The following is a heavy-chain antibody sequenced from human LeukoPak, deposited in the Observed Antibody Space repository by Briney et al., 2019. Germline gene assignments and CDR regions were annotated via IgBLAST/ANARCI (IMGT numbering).Heavy chain of an antibody. D-gene: IGHD1-26*01. CDR2: IKSKTDGGTT. Sequence: AGGSLRLSCAASGFTFSNAWMNWVRQAPGKGLEWVGRIKSKTDGGTTDYAAPVKGRFTISRDDSKTTLYLQMNSLKTEDTAVYYCTTYGVRELANFDYWGQGTLVTVSS. CDR3: TTYGVRELANFDY. CDR1: GFTFSNAW. V-gene: IGHV3-15*01. J-gene: IGHJ4*02.